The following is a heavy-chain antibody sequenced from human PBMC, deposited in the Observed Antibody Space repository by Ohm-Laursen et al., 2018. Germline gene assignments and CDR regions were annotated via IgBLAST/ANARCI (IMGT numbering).Heavy chain of an antibody. CDR3: ARVRTGKLDY. CDR2: IYSGGST. Sequence: GSLRLSCTASGFTVSSNYMSWVRQAPGKGLEWVSVIYSGGSTYYADSVKGRFTISRDNSKNTLYLQMNSLRAEDTAVYYCARVRTGKLDYWGQGTLVTVSS. J-gene: IGHJ4*02. CDR1: GFTVSSNY. V-gene: IGHV3-53*01. D-gene: IGHD3/OR15-3a*01.